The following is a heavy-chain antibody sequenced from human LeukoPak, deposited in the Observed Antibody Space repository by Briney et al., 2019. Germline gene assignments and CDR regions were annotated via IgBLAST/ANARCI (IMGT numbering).Heavy chain of an antibody. CDR2: ISYGGSNK. CDR1: GFTFSSYA. J-gene: IGHJ4*02. D-gene: IGHD4-17*01. V-gene: IGHV3-30*04. Sequence: PGGSLRLSCAASGFTFSSYAMHWLRQAPGKGWVGVAVISYGGSNKYYADYVKGRFTISRDNSKNTLYLQMNSLRAEDTAVYYCARAGVTTRDYFDYWGQGTLVTVSS. CDR3: ARAGVTTRDYFDY.